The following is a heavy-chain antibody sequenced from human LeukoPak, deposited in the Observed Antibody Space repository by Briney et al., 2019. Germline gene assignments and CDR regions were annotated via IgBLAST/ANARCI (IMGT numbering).Heavy chain of an antibody. V-gene: IGHV4-34*01. CDR2: INRSGST. Sequence: SETLSLTCAVYGGSFSGYYWSWIRQPPGKELEWIGEINRSGSTNYNPSLKSRVTISVDTSKNHFSLTLSSVTAADTAVYYCARRRKYYYDSSGQFITGYYFDYWGQGTLVTVSS. J-gene: IGHJ4*02. CDR1: GGSFSGYY. D-gene: IGHD3-22*01. CDR3: ARRRKYYYDSSGQFITGYYFDY.